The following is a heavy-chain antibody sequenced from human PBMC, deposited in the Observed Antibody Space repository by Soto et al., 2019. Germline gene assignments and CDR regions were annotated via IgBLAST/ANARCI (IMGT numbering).Heavy chain of an antibody. CDR2: INAGNGNT. CDR1: GYTFTSYA. V-gene: IGHV1-3*05. D-gene: IGHD5-12*01. CDR3: AREAYSGYDSSGMDV. J-gene: IGHJ6*02. Sequence: QVQLVQSGAEEKKPGASVKVSCKASGYTFTSYAMHWVRQAPGQRLEWMGWINAGNGNTKYSQKFQGRVTITRDTSASTAYMELGSLRSEDTAVYYCAREAYSGYDSSGMDVWGQGTTVTVSS.